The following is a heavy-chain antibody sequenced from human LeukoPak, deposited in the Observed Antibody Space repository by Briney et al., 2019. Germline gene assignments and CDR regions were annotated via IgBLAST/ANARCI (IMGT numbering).Heavy chain of an antibody. Sequence: GGSLRLSCAASGFTVSSNYMSWVRQAPGKGLEWVSVIYSGGSTYYADSVKGRFTTSRDNSKNTLYLQMNSLRAADTAVYYCARDPLTPYWGQGTLVTVSS. J-gene: IGHJ4*02. CDR2: IYSGGST. CDR3: ARDPLTPY. CDR1: GFTVSSNY. D-gene: IGHD1-14*01. V-gene: IGHV3-53*01.